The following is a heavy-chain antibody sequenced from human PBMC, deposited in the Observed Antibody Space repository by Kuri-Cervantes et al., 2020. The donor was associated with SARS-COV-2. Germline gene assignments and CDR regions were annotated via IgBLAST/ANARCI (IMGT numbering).Heavy chain of an antibody. Sequence: ESLKISCTVSGGSISSSSYYWGWIRQPPGKGLEWIGSIYYSGSTYYNPSLKSRVTISVDTSKNQFSLRLSSVTAADTAVYYCARQLVVASDDWGQGTLVHRLL. CDR3: ARQLVVASDD. D-gene: IGHD2-15*01. J-gene: IGHJ4*02. CDR2: IYYSGST. V-gene: IGHV4-39*01. CDR1: GGSISSSSYY.